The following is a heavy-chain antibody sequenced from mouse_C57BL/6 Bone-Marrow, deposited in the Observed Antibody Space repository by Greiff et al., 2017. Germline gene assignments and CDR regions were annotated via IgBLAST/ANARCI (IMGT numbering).Heavy chain of an antibody. V-gene: IGHV5-15*01. CDR1: GFTFSDYG. D-gene: IGHD4-1*01. J-gene: IGHJ4*01. CDR3: ARHRTGYYAMDY. CDR2: ISNLAYSI. Sequence: VKLMESGGGLVQPGGSLKLSCAASGFTFSDYGLAWVRQAPRKGPEWVAFISNLAYSIYYADTVTGRFTISRENAKNTLYLEMSSLRSEDTAMYYCARHRTGYYAMDYWGQGTSVTVSS.